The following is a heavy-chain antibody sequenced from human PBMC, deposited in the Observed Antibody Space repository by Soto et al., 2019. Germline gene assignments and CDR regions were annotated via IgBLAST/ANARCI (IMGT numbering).Heavy chain of an antibody. CDR1: GYTFTSYG. V-gene: IGHV1-18*01. Sequence: ASVKVSCKASGYTFTSYGISWVRQAPGQGLEWMGWISAYNGNTNYAQKFQGRVTITADESTSTAYMELSSLRSEDTAVYYCARERDGYNWDYFDYWGQGTLVTVSS. D-gene: IGHD5-12*01. J-gene: IGHJ4*02. CDR2: ISAYNGNT. CDR3: ARERDGYNWDYFDY.